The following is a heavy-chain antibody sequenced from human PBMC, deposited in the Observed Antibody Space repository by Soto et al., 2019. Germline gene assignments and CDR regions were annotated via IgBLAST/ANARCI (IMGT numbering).Heavy chain of an antibody. CDR1: GFTFIRYD. CDR2: IWYDGSNK. Sequence: GGALRLSCAASGFTFIRYDMHWVRQAPGKGLEWVAVIWYDGSNKYYADSVKGRFTISRDNSKNTLYLQMYSLRAEDTAVYYCARDRDGSCCTLDAYRGQRTLVTVSS. J-gene: IGHJ4*02. D-gene: IGHD6-19*01. V-gene: IGHV3-33*01. CDR3: ARDRDGSCCTLDAY.